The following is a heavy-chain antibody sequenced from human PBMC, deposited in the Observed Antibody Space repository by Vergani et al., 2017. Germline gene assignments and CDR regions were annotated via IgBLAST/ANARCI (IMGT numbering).Heavy chain of an antibody. V-gene: IGHV4-39*01. D-gene: IGHD3-3*01. Sequence: QLQLQESSPGLVKPSETLSLTCTVSGGSISSSSYYWGWIRQPPGKGLEWIGSIYYSGSTYYNPSLKSRVTISVDTSKNQFSLKLSSVTAADTDVYYCARFLTIPLSTFDYWGQGTLVTVSS. CDR3: ARFLTIPLSTFDY. CDR1: GGSISSSSYY. CDR2: IYYSGST. J-gene: IGHJ4*02.